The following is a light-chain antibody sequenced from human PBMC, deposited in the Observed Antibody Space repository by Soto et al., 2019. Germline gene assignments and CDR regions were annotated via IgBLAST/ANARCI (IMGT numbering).Light chain of an antibody. Sequence: QSALSQPASVSGSPGQSITISCTGTSSDVGGFEYVSWYQHQPGRAPELMIYEVSHRPSGVSNRFSGSKSDNTASLTISGLQAEDEADYYCSSYTSISTLYVFGTGTKVTVL. J-gene: IGLJ1*01. V-gene: IGLV2-14*01. CDR3: SSYTSISTLYV. CDR1: SSDVGGFEY. CDR2: EVS.